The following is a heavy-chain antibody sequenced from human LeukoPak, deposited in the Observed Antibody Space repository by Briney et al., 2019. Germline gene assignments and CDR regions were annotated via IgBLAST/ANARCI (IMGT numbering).Heavy chain of an antibody. V-gene: IGHV3-74*01. CDR2: IHSDGSRT. CDR3: VRTSNYGFDY. Sequence: GGSRRLSCAASGFTFSSYWMHWVRQAPGKGLVWVSRIHSDGSRTDYADSLKGRFTISRDNAKNTLYLQMNSLRAEDTAVYYCVRTSNYGFDYWGQGTLVTVSS. D-gene: IGHD3-16*01. J-gene: IGHJ4*02. CDR1: GFTFSSYW.